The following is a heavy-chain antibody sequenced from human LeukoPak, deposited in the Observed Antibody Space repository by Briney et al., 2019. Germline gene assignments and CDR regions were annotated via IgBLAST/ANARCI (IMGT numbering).Heavy chain of an antibody. CDR3: ARDPYNTGGYAAFDI. D-gene: IGHD3-22*01. J-gene: IGHJ3*02. V-gene: IGHV3-7*01. Sequence: GGYLRLSCAASGFTFSSNWMTWVRQAPGKGLEWVANIKQDGSEKQYVDSVKGRFTISRDNAKNSLYLQMNSLRDEDTAVYYCARDPYNTGGYAAFDIWGQGTMVTVSS. CDR1: GFTFSSNW. CDR2: IKQDGSEK.